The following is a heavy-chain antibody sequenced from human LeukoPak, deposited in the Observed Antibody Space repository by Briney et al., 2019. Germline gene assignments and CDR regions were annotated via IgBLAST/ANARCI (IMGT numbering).Heavy chain of an antibody. Sequence: PSETLSLTCTVPGGSISSYYWSWVRQPPGKGREWIGYIYYRGSTNYNPSLKSRVTISVDTSKNQFSLKLSSVTAADTAVYYCARVAGAQYFDYWGQGTLVTVSS. V-gene: IGHV4-59*01. CDR1: GGSISSYY. J-gene: IGHJ4*02. CDR2: IYYRGST. D-gene: IGHD3-10*01. CDR3: ARVAGAQYFDY.